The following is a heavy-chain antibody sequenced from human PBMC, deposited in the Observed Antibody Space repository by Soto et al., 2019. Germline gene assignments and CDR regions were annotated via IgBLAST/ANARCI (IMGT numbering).Heavy chain of an antibody. V-gene: IGHV3-30-3*01. CDR1: GFTFSSYA. J-gene: IGHJ5*02. CDR3: ARDSSYYYGSGLSWFDL. Sequence: GGSLRLSCAASGFTFSSYAMHWVRQAPGKGLEWVAVISYDGSNKYYADSVKGRFTISRDNSKNTLYLQMNSLRAEDTAVYYCARDSSYYYGSGLSWFDLWGQGTLVTVSS. D-gene: IGHD3-10*01. CDR2: ISYDGSNK.